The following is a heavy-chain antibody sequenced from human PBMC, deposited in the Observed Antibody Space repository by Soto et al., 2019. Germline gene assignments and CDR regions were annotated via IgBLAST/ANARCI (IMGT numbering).Heavy chain of an antibody. CDR2: INQDGSEK. Sequence: LRLSCAASGFTFSTYWMDWVRQTPGKGLEWVANINQDGSEKNYVDSVKGRFTIYRDNAKNSLYLQMSSLTAEDSALYYCSRSLNSWGQGTLVTVSS. CDR3: SRSLNS. CDR1: GFTFSTYW. J-gene: IGHJ4*02. V-gene: IGHV3-7*01.